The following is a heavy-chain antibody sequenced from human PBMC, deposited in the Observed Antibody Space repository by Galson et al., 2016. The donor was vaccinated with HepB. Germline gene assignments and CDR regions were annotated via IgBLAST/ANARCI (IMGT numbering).Heavy chain of an antibody. Sequence: SETLSLTCTVSGGSISPYYWSWIRQPPGKGLEWIGYISYSGITNYNPSLKSRVTISVDTSKNQFSLKLSSVTAADTAVCYCARDRYDFWSGYPHYFDYWGQGTLVTVSS. CDR1: GGSISPYY. D-gene: IGHD3-3*01. V-gene: IGHV4-59*01. CDR2: ISYSGIT. CDR3: ARDRYDFWSGYPHYFDY. J-gene: IGHJ4*02.